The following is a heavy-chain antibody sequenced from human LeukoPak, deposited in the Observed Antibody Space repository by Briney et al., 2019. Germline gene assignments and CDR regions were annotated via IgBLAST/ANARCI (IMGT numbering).Heavy chain of an antibody. V-gene: IGHV4-39*01. CDR1: GGSISSSSYY. CDR2: IYESGST. J-gene: IGHJ5*02. CDR3: ARRQKANWFDP. Sequence: SETLSLTCTVSGGSISSSSYYRGWVRQPPGKGLGGNGSIYESGSTSFNPSLKSQVTISVDTPKNQVSLKLSSVTAADTAVYYCARRQKANWFDPWGQGTRDRL.